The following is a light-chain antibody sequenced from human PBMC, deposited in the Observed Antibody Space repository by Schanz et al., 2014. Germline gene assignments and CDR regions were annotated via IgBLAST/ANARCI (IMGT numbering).Light chain of an antibody. J-gene: IGLJ3*02. CDR1: SSDVGGYNY. V-gene: IGLV2-14*01. CDR3: SSYAGDNTLR. CDR2: DVS. Sequence: QSALTQPASVSASPGQSITISCTGTSSDVGGYNYVSWYQQYPGKAPKLIIYDVSNRPSGVSNRFSGSRSGNTASLTISGLQAEDEADYYCSSYAGDNTLRFGGGTKLTVL.